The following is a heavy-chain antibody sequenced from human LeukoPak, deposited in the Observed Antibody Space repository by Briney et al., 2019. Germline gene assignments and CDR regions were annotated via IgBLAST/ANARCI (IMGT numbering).Heavy chain of an antibody. Sequence: SETLSLTCSVSRGSLSSGGYNWSWIRQHPGKGLDWIEHIHYSGITSYNPSLKSRLTISSDTSKNQFFLRLRSVTAADTAVYYCARDGGYDSGTYRVAYWGQCTLVTVSS. CDR3: ARDGGYDSGTYRVAY. CDR2: IHYSGIT. D-gene: IGHD3-10*01. CDR1: RGSLSSGGYN. V-gene: IGHV4-31*03. J-gene: IGHJ4*02.